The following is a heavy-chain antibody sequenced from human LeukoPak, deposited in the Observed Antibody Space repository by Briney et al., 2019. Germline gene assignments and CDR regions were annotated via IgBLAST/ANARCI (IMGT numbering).Heavy chain of an antibody. Sequence: ALRLPCSAAAVTTSSYDMNCFRRAPGEGLEGGAAIIYDGSNKYYADSVKGRFTISRDNSKNTLYLRMNSLRAEDTAVYYCAREAGAGTHYFDYWGQGTLVTVFS. CDR2: IIYDGSNK. D-gene: IGHD6-19*01. J-gene: IGHJ4*02. V-gene: IGHV3-30*19. CDR1: AVTTSSYD. CDR3: AREAGAGTHYFDY.